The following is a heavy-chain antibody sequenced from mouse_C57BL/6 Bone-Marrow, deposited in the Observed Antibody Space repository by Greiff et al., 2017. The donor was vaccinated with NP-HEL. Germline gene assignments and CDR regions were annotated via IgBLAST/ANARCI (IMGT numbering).Heavy chain of an antibody. CDR1: GFSLTSYG. V-gene: IGHV2-4*01. CDR3: AIPPPLYDGYLGGWFAY. D-gene: IGHD2-3*01. J-gene: IGHJ3*01. Sequence: VQLVESGPGLVQPSQSLSITCTVSGFSLTSYGVHWVRQPPGKGLEWLGVIWSGGSTDYNAAFISRLSISKDNSKSQVFFKMNSLQADDTAIYYCAIPPPLYDGYLGGWFAYWGQGTLVTVSA. CDR2: IWSGGST.